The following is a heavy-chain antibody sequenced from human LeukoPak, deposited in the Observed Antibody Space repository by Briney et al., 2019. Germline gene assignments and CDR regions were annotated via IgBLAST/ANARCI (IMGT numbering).Heavy chain of an antibody. CDR3: AAGYSYGAPLYYFDY. J-gene: IGHJ4*02. V-gene: IGHV3-23*01. Sequence: GGSLRLSCVASGFTFSSYAMSWVRQAPGKGLEWVSAISGSGGSTYYADSVKGRFTISRDNSKNTLYLQMNSLRAEDTAVYYCAAGYSYGAPLYYFDYWGQGTLVTVSS. CDR1: GFTFSSYA. D-gene: IGHD5-18*01. CDR2: ISGSGGST.